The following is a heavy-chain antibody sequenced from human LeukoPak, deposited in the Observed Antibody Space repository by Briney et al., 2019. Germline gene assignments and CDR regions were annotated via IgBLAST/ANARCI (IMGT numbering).Heavy chain of an antibody. CDR3: ARGLSAIVH. CDR1: GGSISSTNFY. Sequence: SETLSLTCTVSGGSISSTNFYWGWIRQPPGKGLEWIGSIYSSGSTFYNPSLKSRITISVDTSKNQFSLKLSSVTAADTAVYYCARGLSAIVHWGQGTLVTVSS. J-gene: IGHJ4*02. V-gene: IGHV4-39*01. D-gene: IGHD2-21*02. CDR2: IYSSGST.